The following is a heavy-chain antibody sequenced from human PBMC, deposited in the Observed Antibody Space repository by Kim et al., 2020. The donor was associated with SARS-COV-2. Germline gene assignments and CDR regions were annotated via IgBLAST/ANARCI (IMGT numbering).Heavy chain of an antibody. Sequence: GGSLRLSCAASGFTFSDYYMSWIRQAPGKGLEWVSYISSSSSYTNYADSVKGRFTISRDNAKNSLYLQMNSLRAEDTAVYYCASGYSGSSGWETPFDYWGQGTLVTVSS. J-gene: IGHJ4*02. CDR2: ISSSSSYT. CDR1: GFTFSDYY. D-gene: IGHD1-26*01. V-gene: IGHV3-11*06. CDR3: ASGYSGSSGWETPFDY.